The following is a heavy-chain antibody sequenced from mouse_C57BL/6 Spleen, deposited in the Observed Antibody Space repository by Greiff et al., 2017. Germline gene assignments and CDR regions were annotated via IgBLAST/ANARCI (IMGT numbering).Heavy chain of an antibody. V-gene: IGHV1-82*01. CDR2: IYPGDGDT. CDR1: GYAFSSSW. J-gene: IGHJ4*01. Sequence: VQLQQSGPALVKPGASVKISCKASGYAFSSSWMNWVKQRPGQGLEWIGRIYPGDGDTNYNGKFKGKATLTADKSSSTAYMQLSSLTSEDSAVYFCARDSTGTSMDYWGQGTSVTVSS. D-gene: IGHD4-1*02. CDR3: ARDSTGTSMDY.